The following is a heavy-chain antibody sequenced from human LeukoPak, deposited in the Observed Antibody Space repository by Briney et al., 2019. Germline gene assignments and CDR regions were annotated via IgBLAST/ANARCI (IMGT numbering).Heavy chain of an antibody. CDR2: IYTSGST. J-gene: IGHJ4*02. CDR3: ARDSPGYYGSGSYYFDY. V-gene: IGHV4-61*02. CDR1: GGSISSGSYY. Sequence: PSGTLSLTCTVSGGSISSGSYYWSWIRQPAGKGLEWIGRIYTSGSTNYNPSLKSRVTISVDTSKNQFSLKLSSVTAADTAVYYRARDSPGYYGSGSYYFDYWGQGTLVTVSS. D-gene: IGHD3-10*01.